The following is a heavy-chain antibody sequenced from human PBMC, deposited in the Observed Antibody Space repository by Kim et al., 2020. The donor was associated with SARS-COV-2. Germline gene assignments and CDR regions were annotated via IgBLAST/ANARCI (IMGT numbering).Heavy chain of an antibody. V-gene: IGHV3-23*01. Sequence: GGSLRLSCSASGFTFSDYAMSWVRQAPGKGLEWVSAISGGGGSYYADSVQGRFTISRDNSKNTLYLQMNSLGVGDTAVYYCAKGLAYYDFWSALESWGQGTLVAVSS. J-gene: IGHJ4*02. CDR2: ISGGGGS. D-gene: IGHD3-3*01. CDR1: GFTFSDYA. CDR3: AKGLAYYDFWSALES.